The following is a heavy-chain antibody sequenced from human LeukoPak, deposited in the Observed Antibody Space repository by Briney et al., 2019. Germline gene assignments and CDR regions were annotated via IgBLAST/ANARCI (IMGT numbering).Heavy chain of an antibody. D-gene: IGHD6-19*01. CDR1: GYTFTGYY. J-gene: IGHJ4*02. CDR2: INPNSGGT. CDR3: ARYRHGSGWVY. V-gene: IGHV1-2*06. Sequence: ASVKVSCKASGYTFTGYYMHWVRQAPGQGLEWMGRINPNSGGTNYAQKFQGRVTMTRDTSISTAYMELNRLRSDDTAVYYCARYRHGSGWVYWGQGTLVTVSS.